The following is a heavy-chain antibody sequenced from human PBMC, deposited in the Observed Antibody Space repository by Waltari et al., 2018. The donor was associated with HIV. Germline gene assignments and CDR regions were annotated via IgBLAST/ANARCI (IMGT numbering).Heavy chain of an antibody. CDR1: VFTFSPYS. D-gene: IGHD2-21*01. CDR3: ARDKAVIQPDAFDI. J-gene: IGHJ3*02. V-gene: IGHV3-48*04. Sequence: EVQLVDSVGGLVPPGGSLRLTCAASVFTFSPYSMNWVRQAPGKGLEWVSYISSSSTTIYYADSVKGRFTISRDNAKNLLYLQMNSLRAEDTAVYYCARDKAVIQPDAFDIWGQGTMVTVSS. CDR2: ISSSSTTI.